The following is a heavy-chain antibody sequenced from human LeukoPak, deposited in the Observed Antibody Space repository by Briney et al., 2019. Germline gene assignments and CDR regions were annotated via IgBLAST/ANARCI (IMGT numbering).Heavy chain of an antibody. V-gene: IGHV4-61*02. CDR3: ARAQLGRSRGNYFDY. Sequence: SQTLSLTCTVSGGSISSGSYYWSWIRQPAGKGLEWIGRIYTSGSTNYNPSLKSRVTISVDTSKNQFSLKLSSVTAADTAVYYCARAQLGRSRGNYFDYWGQGTLVTVSS. CDR1: GGSISSGSYY. CDR2: IYTSGST. D-gene: IGHD7-27*01. J-gene: IGHJ4*02.